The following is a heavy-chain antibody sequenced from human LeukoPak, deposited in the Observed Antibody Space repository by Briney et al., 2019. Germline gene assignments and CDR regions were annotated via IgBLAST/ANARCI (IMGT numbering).Heavy chain of an antibody. J-gene: IGHJ4*02. Sequence: SETLSLTCAVYGGSFSGYYWTWIRQPPGKGLEWIGYIYYSGTTYYNPSLKSRLTISVDKSKNQFSLKLSSVTAADTAVYYCGTWYYDFWSGYSPMGDYWGQGTLVTVSS. D-gene: IGHD3-3*01. CDR3: GTWYYDFWSGYSPMGDY. CDR2: IYYSGTT. CDR1: GGSFSGYY. V-gene: IGHV4-30-4*01.